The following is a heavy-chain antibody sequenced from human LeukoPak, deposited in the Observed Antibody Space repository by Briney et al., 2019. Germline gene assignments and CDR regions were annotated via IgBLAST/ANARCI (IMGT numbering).Heavy chain of an antibody. J-gene: IGHJ4*02. CDR1: GGSFSGYY. CDR2: INHSGST. Sequence: PSETLSLTCAVYGGSFSGYYWSWIRQPPGKGLEWIGEINHSGSTNYNPSLKSRVTISVDTSKNQFSLTLSSVTAADTAVYYCARGRQQLVRGQAFDYWGQGTLVTVSS. D-gene: IGHD6-13*01. V-gene: IGHV4-34*01. CDR3: ARGRQQLVRGQAFDY.